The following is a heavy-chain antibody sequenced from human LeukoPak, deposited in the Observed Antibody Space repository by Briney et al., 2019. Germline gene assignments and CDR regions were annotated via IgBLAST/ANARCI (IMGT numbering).Heavy chain of an antibody. CDR2: INAYNGNT. J-gene: IGHJ3*02. V-gene: IGHV1-18*01. CDR3: ARAWGYCSGGSCYKQGFHAFDI. Sequence: GASVKVSCKASGYTFPSYGISWVRQAPGQGLEWMGWINAYNGNTNYAQMLQGRVTMTTDTSTSTAYMELGSLRSDDTAVYYCARAWGYCSGGSCYKQGFHAFDIWGQGTMVTVSS. D-gene: IGHD2-15*01. CDR1: GYTFPSYG.